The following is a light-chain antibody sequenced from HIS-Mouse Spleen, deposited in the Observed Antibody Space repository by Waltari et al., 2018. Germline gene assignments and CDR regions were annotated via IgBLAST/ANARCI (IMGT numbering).Light chain of an antibody. CDR3: SSTDSSGNHRV. J-gene: IGLJ2*01. Sequence: SYELTQPPSVSVSPGQTARITCSGDALPKKYAYWYQQKSGQAPVLVIYEDSKRPSGIPGRFSGSSSGTMATLTISGAQVADEADYYCSSTDSSGNHRVFGGGTKLTVL. CDR1: ALPKKY. V-gene: IGLV3-10*01. CDR2: EDS.